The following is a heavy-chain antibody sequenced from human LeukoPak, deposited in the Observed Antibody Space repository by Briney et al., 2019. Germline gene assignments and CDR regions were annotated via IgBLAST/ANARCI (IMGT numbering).Heavy chain of an antibody. CDR1: DGSISGYY. Sequence: SETLSLTCTVTDGSISGYYWSWIRQPPGKGLEWIAYFYSTGSTEYNPSLESRVTISVDTSKNQFSLKLSSVTAADTAVYYCARAYYGSGSYLTSYYYYGMDVWGQGTTVTVSS. J-gene: IGHJ6*02. V-gene: IGHV4-59*12. CDR3: ARAYYGSGSYLTSYYYYGMDV. D-gene: IGHD3-10*01. CDR2: FYSTGST.